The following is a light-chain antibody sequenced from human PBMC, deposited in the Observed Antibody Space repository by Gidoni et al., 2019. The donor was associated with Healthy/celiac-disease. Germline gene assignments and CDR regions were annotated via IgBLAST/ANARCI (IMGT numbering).Light chain of an antibody. CDR1: SSDVCGYNY. CDR3: SSYTSSSTLEVV. Sequence: QSALTQPASVSGSPGQSIPISCTGTSSDVCGYNYVSWYQQPPGKAPKLMIYEVSNRPSGISNRFSGSKSGNTASLTISGLQAEDEADYYCSSYTSSSTLEVVFGGGTKLTVL. J-gene: IGLJ2*01. V-gene: IGLV2-14*01. CDR2: EVS.